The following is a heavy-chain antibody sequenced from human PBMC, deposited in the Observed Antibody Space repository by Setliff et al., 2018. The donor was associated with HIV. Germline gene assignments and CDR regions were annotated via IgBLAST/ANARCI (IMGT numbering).Heavy chain of an antibody. D-gene: IGHD2-2*01. V-gene: IGHV4-31*03. Sequence: SETLSLTCTVSGGSISGGGYYWSWIRQHPGKGLDWIGNIYYIGNTDYNPSLKSRVTISIDTSKNQFSLKLRSVTAADTAVYYCARVVRQVPASYYYYYYMDVWGKGTTVTVSS. CDR3: ARVVRQVPASYYYYYYMDV. J-gene: IGHJ6*03. CDR2: IYYIGNT. CDR1: GGSISGGGYY.